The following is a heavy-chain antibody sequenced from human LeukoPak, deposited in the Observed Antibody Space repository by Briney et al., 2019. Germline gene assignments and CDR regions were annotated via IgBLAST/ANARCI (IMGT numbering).Heavy chain of an antibody. Sequence: SETLSLTCTVSGGSISSYYWSWIRQPPGKGLEWIGYIYYSGSTNYNPSLKSRVTISVDTSKNQFTLKLSSVTAADTAVYYCAGVQYYYGLGTSWFDPWGQGTLVTVSS. CDR1: GGSISSYY. CDR2: IYYSGST. V-gene: IGHV4-59*01. D-gene: IGHD3-10*01. CDR3: AGVQYYYGLGTSWFDP. J-gene: IGHJ5*02.